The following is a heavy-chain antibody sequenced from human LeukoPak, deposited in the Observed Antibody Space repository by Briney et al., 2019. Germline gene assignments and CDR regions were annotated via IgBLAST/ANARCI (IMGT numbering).Heavy chain of an antibody. D-gene: IGHD5-18*01. CDR3: AREIRGYSYGLSYYYYYYMDV. V-gene: IGHV1-2*02. CDR1: GYTFTGYY. J-gene: IGHJ6*03. Sequence: ASVKVSCKASGYTFTGYYMHWVRQAPGQGLEWMGWINPNSGGTNYAQKFQGRVTMTRDTSISTAYMELSRLRSDDTAVYYCAREIRGYSYGLSYYYYYYMDVWGKGTTVTVSS. CDR2: INPNSGGT.